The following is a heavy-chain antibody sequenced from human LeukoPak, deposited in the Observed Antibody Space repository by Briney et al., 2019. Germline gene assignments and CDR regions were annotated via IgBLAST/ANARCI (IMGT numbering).Heavy chain of an antibody. CDR1: GYTFTGYY. V-gene: IGHV1-2*02. CDR3: ASPSKAYSSSWYLDY. Sequence: ASVKVSCKASGYTFTGYYMHWVRQAPGQGLEWMGWINPNSGGTNYAQEFQGRVTMTRDTSISTAYMELSRLRSDDTAVYYCASPSKAYSSSWYLDYWGQGTLVTVSS. CDR2: INPNSGGT. D-gene: IGHD6-13*01. J-gene: IGHJ4*02.